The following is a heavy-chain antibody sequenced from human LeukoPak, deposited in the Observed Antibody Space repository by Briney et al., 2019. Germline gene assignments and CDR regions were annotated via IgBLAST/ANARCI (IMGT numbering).Heavy chain of an antibody. D-gene: IGHD3-16*02. CDR1: GGSISSSSYY. CDR3: ARRATITFGGVIVSFRDY. V-gene: IGHV4-39*01. Sequence: SETLSLTCTVSGGSISSSSYYWGWIRQPPGKGLEWIGSIYYSGSTYYNPSLKSRVTISVDTSKNQFSLKLSSVTAADTAVYYCARRATITFGGVIVSFRDYWGQGTLVTVSS. CDR2: IYYSGST. J-gene: IGHJ4*02.